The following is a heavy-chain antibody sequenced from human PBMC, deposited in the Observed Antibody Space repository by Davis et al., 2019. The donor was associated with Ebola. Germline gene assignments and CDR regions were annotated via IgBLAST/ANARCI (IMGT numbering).Heavy chain of an antibody. V-gene: IGHV3-48*01. Sequence: GGSLRLSCAASGFLFSSYSMDWVRQAPGKGLEWVSYISSRSGTIYYADSVKGRFTISRDNSKNTLYLQMDSLRAEDTAVYYCAKDVRGYSYGTVAFDIWGQGTMVTVSS. CDR1: GFLFSSYS. J-gene: IGHJ3*02. CDR3: AKDVRGYSYGTVAFDI. CDR2: ISSRSGTI. D-gene: IGHD5-18*01.